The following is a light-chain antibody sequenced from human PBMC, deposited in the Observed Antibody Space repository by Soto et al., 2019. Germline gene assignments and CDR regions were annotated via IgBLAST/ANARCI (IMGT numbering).Light chain of an antibody. CDR3: QVWDGSRDHCV. CDR2: DDT. V-gene: IGLV3-21*02. CDR1: TIGSES. Sequence: SYELTQPPSVSGAPGQTARISCGGDTIGSESVHWYQQKPGQAPVLVVYDDTDRPSGIPERFSGSSSGTTATLAISRVEAGDEADYYCQVWDGSRDHCVFGTGTKVTVL. J-gene: IGLJ1*01.